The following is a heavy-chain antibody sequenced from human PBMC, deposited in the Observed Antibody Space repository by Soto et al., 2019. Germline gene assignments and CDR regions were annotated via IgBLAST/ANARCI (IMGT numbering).Heavy chain of an antibody. D-gene: IGHD6-6*01. CDR1: GYTFTGYY. J-gene: IGHJ4*02. Sequence: ASVKVSCKASGYTFTGYYMHWVRQAPGQGLEWMGWINPNSGGTNYAQKFQGWVTMTRDTSISTAYMELSRLRSDDTAVYYCAGARTGSSSPFDYWGQGTLVTVSS. V-gene: IGHV1-2*04. CDR2: INPNSGGT. CDR3: AGARTGSSSPFDY.